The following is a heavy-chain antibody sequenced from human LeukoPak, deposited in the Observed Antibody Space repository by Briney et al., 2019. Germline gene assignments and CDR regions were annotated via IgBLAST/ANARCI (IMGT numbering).Heavy chain of an antibody. V-gene: IGHV1-8*01. CDR3: TREKDCADGICYED. CDR2: MSPKSGNT. Sequence: ASVKVSCKASGHTFTSHDINWVRQATGLGLEWLGWMSPKSGNTGYAQKFQGRVNMTRDTSISTAYMELSSLRFDDTAVYFCTREKDCADGICYEDWGQGTLVTVSS. D-gene: IGHD2-8*01. CDR1: GHTFTSHD. J-gene: IGHJ4*02.